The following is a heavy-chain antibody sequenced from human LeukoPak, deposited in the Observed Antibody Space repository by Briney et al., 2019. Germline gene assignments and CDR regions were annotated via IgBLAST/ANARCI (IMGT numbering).Heavy chain of an antibody. Sequence: PGGSLRLSCAASGLTFSSYAMSWVRQAPGKGLEWVSAISGSGGSTYYADSVKGRFTISRDNSKNTLYLQMNSLRAEDTAVYYCAKGYCSSTSCSHYYYYYYMDVWGKGTTVTVSS. J-gene: IGHJ6*03. CDR1: GLTFSSYA. D-gene: IGHD2-2*01. CDR3: AKGYCSSTSCSHYYYYYYMDV. V-gene: IGHV3-23*01. CDR2: ISGSGGST.